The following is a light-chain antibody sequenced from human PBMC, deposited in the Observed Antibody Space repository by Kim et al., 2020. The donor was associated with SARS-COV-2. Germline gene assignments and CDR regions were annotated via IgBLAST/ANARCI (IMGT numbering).Light chain of an antibody. J-gene: IGLJ3*02. CDR2: EVY. Sequence: QSALTQPPSVSGLPGQSVTISCTGTSSDVGGYNRVSWYQQSPGTAPKVIIYEVYKRPSGVPHRFSGSKSGNTASLTISGLQSEDEADYYCTSYVNTNTVVFGGGTKVTVL. V-gene: IGLV2-18*02. CDR1: SSDVGGYNR. CDR3: TSYVNTNTVV.